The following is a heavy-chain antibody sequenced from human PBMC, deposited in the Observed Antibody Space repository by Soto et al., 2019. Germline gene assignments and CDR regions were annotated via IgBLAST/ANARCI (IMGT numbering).Heavy chain of an antibody. J-gene: IGHJ5*02. CDR3: ARGVVVPAATGKSWFDP. V-gene: IGHV1-18*01. Sequence: QVQQVQSGAEVEKPGASVKVSCKASGYTFTSKGITWVRQAPGHGREWMGWISTYNGNTNYAQKLQGRVIMTTDTSTSTVYMELRSLISDDTAVYYCARGVVVPAATGKSWFDPWGQGTLVTVSS. CDR2: ISTYNGNT. CDR1: GYTFTSKG. D-gene: IGHD2-2*01.